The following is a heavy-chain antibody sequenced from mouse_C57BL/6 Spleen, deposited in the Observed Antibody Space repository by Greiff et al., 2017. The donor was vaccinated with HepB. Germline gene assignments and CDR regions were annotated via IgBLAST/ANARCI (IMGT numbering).Heavy chain of an antibody. D-gene: IGHD2-3*01. CDR3: ARGDGYSAWFAY. CDR2: IYPGSGNT. CDR1: GYTFTDYY. Sequence: QVQLQQSGAELVRPGASVKLSCKASGYTFTDYYINWVKQRPGQGLEWIARIYPGSGNTYYNEKFKGKATLTAEKSSSTAYMQLSSLTSEDSAVYFCARGDGYSAWFAYWGQGTLVTVSA. V-gene: IGHV1-76*01. J-gene: IGHJ3*01.